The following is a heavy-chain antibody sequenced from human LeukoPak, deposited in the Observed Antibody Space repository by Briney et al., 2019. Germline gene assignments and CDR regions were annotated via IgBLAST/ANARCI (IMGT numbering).Heavy chain of an antibody. J-gene: IGHJ6*03. CDR2: IRSKANSYAT. CDR1: GFTFSGSA. V-gene: IGHV3-73*01. CDR3: TRQGLAGYYYYYMDV. Sequence: GGSLRLSCAASGFTFSGSAMHWVRQASGKGLEWVGRIRSKANSYATAYAASVKGRFTIPRDDSKNTAYLQMNSLKTEDTAVYYCTRQGLAGYYYYYMDVWGKGTTVTVSS. D-gene: IGHD5/OR15-5a*01.